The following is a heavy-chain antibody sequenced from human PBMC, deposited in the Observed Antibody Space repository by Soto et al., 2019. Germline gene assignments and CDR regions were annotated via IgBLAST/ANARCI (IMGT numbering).Heavy chain of an antibody. J-gene: IGHJ5*01. Sequence: PGGSLRLSCAASGFTFSRFAMNWVRQPPGKGLEWVSSISDNGVTRNYADSVKGRFTISRDNSKNTLYVEMNSLRAEDTAVYYCAKDGWATTVTTCLDSWGQGTLVTVSS. D-gene: IGHD4-17*01. CDR1: GFTFSRFA. CDR2: ISDNGVTR. CDR3: AKDGWATTVTTCLDS. V-gene: IGHV3-23*01.